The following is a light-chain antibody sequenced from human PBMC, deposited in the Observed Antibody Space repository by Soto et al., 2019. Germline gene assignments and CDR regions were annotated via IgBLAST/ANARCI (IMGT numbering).Light chain of an antibody. Sequence: DIQITQSPSTVSASVGDRVTITCRASQIISGWLAWYQQKSGKAPNLLISKASTLESGVPSRFSGSGSGTEFTLTISSMQPDDFATYYCQFYDSFSPFTFGPGTKVDIK. CDR1: QIISGW. J-gene: IGKJ3*01. V-gene: IGKV1-5*03. CDR3: QFYDSFSPFT. CDR2: KAS.